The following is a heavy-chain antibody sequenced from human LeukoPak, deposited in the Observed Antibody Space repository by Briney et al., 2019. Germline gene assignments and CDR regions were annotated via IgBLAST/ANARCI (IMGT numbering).Heavy chain of an antibody. CDR2: INHSGST. CDR3: ARGVGSSFSRYYYYYYMDV. V-gene: IGHV4-34*01. Sequence: SETLSLTCAVYGGSSSGYYWSWIRQPPGKGLEWIGEINHSGSTNYNPSLKSRVTISVDTSKNQFSLKLSSVTAADTAVYYCARGVGSSFSRYYYYYYMDVWGKGTTVTVSS. D-gene: IGHD6-6*01. J-gene: IGHJ6*03. CDR1: GGSSSGYY.